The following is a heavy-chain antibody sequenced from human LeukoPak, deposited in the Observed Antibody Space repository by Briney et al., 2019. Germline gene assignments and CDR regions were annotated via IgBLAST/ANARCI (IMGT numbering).Heavy chain of an antibody. CDR1: GFTFSSYG. D-gene: IGHD3-10*01. CDR3: SKDLTSDFGGDLDP. J-gene: IGHJ5*02. Sequence: GGSLRLSCAASGFTFSSYGMNWVRQAPGKGLEWVSSISSSSSYIYYADSVKGRFTISRDNAKNSLYLQMNSLRAEDAAVYYCSKDLTSDFGGDLDPWGQGTLVTVSS. CDR2: ISSSSSYI. V-gene: IGHV3-21*01.